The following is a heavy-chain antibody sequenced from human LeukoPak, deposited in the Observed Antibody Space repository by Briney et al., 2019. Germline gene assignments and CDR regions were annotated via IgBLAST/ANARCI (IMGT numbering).Heavy chain of an antibody. Sequence: GESLKISGKGSGYSFTSYWISWVRQMPGKGLEWMGRIDPSDSYTNYSPSFQGHVTISADKSISTAYLQWSSLKASDTAMYYCARHSSTYYDILTGSSVNWFDPWGQGTLVTVSS. CDR2: IDPSDSYT. V-gene: IGHV5-10-1*01. CDR3: ARHSSTYYDILTGSSVNWFDP. D-gene: IGHD3-9*01. CDR1: GYSFTSYW. J-gene: IGHJ5*02.